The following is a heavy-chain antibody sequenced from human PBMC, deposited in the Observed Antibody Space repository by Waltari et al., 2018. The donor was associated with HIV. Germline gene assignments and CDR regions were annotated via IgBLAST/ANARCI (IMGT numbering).Heavy chain of an antibody. J-gene: IGHJ4*02. CDR1: GITFKNAW. D-gene: IGHD1-26*01. CDR3: TTFEMGSTRNY. Sequence: QLVESGGGLVKPGGSLRLSCAVSGITFKNAWLSWVRQGPGKGPQWLGHIRSKSDGGTTDYAAPVRGRFTISTDDLNNTMSLEMKSLKVEDTGVYYCTTFEMGSTRNYWGQGTLVTVSS. CDR2: IRSKSDGGTT. V-gene: IGHV3-15*01.